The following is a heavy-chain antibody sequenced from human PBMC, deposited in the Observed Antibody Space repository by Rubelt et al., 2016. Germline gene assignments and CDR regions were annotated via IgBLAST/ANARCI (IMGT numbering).Heavy chain of an antibody. CDR3: ASSGENSGYWQFDY. D-gene: IGHD5-12*01. CDR2: INPSGGST. Sequence: QVQLVQSGAEVKKPGASVKVSCKASGYTFTSYYMHWVRQAPGQGIEWMGIINPSGGSTSYAQKFQGRVTMTRDTSTSTDYMERSSLRSEDTAVYYCASSGENSGYWQFDYWGQGTLVTVSS. V-gene: IGHV1-46*01. J-gene: IGHJ4*02. CDR1: GYTFTSYY.